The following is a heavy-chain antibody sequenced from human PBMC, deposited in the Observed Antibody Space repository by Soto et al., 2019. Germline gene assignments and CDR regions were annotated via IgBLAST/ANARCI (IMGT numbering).Heavy chain of an antibody. V-gene: IGHV1-69*13. J-gene: IGHJ6*02. CDR3: ARGDSSTRDYYYYYGMDV. CDR1: GGTFSSYA. Sequence: EASVKVSCKASGGTFSSYAISWVRQAPGQGLEWMGGIIPIFGTANYAQKFQGRVTITADESTSTAYMELSSLRSEDTAVYYCARGDSSTRDYYYYYGMDVWGQGTTVTVSS. CDR2: IIPIFGTA. D-gene: IGHD5-18*01.